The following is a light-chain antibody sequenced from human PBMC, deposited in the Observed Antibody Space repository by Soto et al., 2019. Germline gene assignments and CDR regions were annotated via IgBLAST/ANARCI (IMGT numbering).Light chain of an antibody. J-gene: IGKJ3*01. CDR2: KAS. V-gene: IGKV1-5*03. CDR1: QSISNY. CDR3: QHYRSYPFT. Sequence: DIQMTQSPSTLSASVGDRITITCRASQSISNYLAWYQQQSGKAPKLLIYKASTLESGVPSRFGGSGSGTEFTLTISSLQPDDFATYYCQHYRSYPFTFGPRTQVDIK.